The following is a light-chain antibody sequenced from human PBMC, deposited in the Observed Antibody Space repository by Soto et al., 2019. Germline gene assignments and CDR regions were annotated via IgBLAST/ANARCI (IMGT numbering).Light chain of an antibody. V-gene: IGKV3-20*01. CDR2: GTS. J-gene: IGKJ4*01. Sequence: EIVLTQSPGTLSLSPGERVTLSCRASQSISNNHLAWYQQKPGQAPRLLIHGTSNRATGIPDRFSGSGSGTDFTLTFSRLEPEDFAVYYCEYYGTSITLGGGTKVDI. CDR3: EYYGTSIT. CDR1: QSISNNH.